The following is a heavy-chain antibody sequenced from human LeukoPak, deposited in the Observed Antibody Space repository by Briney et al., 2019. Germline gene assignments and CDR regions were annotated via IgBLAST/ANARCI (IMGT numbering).Heavy chain of an antibody. CDR2: INSRDGTT. J-gene: IGHJ4*02. D-gene: IGHD2-8*02. Sequence: ASVKVSCKASGYTFTSYDINWVRQATGQGLEWMGQINSRDGTTNCGQKFQGRVTMTRDTSTSTVYMDLNSLRSEDTAMYYCARDWSGTGGRCYFDSWGQGTLVTVSS. CDR3: ARDWSGTGGRCYFDS. V-gene: IGHV1-46*01. CDR1: GYTFTSYD.